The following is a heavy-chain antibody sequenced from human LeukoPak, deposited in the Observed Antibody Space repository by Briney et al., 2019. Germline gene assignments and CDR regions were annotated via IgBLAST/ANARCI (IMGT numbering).Heavy chain of an antibody. V-gene: IGHV4-39*01. Sequence: PSETLSLTCTVSGGSISSSSYYWGWIRQPPGKGLEWIGSIYYSGSTYYNPSLKSRVTISVDTSKNQFSLKLSSVTAADTAVYYCARHAVSQPNYYYYYMDVWGKGTTVTVSS. CDR2: IYYSGST. D-gene: IGHD2-2*01. J-gene: IGHJ6*03. CDR3: ARHAVSQPNYYYYYMDV. CDR1: GGSISSSSYY.